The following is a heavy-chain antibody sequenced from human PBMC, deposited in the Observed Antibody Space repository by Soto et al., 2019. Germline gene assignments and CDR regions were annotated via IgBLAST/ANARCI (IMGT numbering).Heavy chain of an antibody. D-gene: IGHD6-13*01. CDR1: GFTFSSYA. J-gene: IGHJ4*02. Sequence: EVQLLESGGGLVQPGGSLRLSCAASGFTFSSYAMNWVRQAPGKGLEWVSVISGSDGSTYYADSVKGRFTISRDNSKNTLNLKLNSLSAEDTAVFYCARRGSSWYLDYWGQGTLVTVSS. CDR3: ARRGSSWYLDY. V-gene: IGHV3-23*01. CDR2: ISGSDGST.